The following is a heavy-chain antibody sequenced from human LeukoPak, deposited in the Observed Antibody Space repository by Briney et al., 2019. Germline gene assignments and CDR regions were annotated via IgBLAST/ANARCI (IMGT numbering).Heavy chain of an antibody. CDR2: ISSSSSTI. D-gene: IGHD6-13*01. CDR1: GFTFSSYS. J-gene: IGHJ4*02. V-gene: IGHV3-48*04. CDR3: ARDWDRIAAAGTTFDY. Sequence: GGSLRLSCAASGFTFSSYSMNWVRQAPGKGLEWVSYISSSSSTIYYADSVKGRFTISRDNAKNSLYLQMNSLRAEDTAVYYCARDWDRIAAAGTTFDYWGQGTLVTVSS.